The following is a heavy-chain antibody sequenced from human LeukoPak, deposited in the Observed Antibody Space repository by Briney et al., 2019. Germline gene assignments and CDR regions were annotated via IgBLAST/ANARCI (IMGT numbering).Heavy chain of an antibody. J-gene: IGHJ4*02. CDR3: ARGDSSSWSFKI. D-gene: IGHD6-13*01. V-gene: IGHV4-30-4*01. Sequence: PSETLSLTCTVSGGSISSGAYYWSWIRQPPRKGLEWIGHIYYSGSTYYNPSLQSRVSLSVDTSKSQFSLILNSVTAADTAVYYCARGDSSSWSFKIWGQGSLVTVSS. CDR1: GGSISSGAYY. CDR2: IYYSGST.